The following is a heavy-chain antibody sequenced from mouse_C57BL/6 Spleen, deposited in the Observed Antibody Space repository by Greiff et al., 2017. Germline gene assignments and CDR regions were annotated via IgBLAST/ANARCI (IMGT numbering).Heavy chain of an antibody. CDR1: GFNIKDYY. V-gene: IGHV14-2*01. CDR2: IDPEDGET. J-gene: IGHJ2*01. CDR3: AVSCYGSSPHVDY. Sequence: VHVKQSGAELVKPGASVKLSCTASGFNIKDYYMHWVKQRTEQGLAWIGRIDPEDGETKYAPKFQGKATLTADTSSNTAYMQLSSLTSEDTAVYYFAVSCYGSSPHVDYWGQGTTLTVSS. D-gene: IGHD1-1*01.